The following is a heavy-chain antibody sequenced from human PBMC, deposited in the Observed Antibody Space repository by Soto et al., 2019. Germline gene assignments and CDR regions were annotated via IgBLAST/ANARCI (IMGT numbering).Heavy chain of an antibody. Sequence: GASVKVSCKASGYTFTGYAMHWVRQAPGQRLEWMGWINAGNGNTKYSQKFQGRVTITRDTSASTAYMELSSLRSEDTAVYYCARDLSGGYCSGGSCPPFGYWGQGTLVTVSS. CDR3: ARDLSGGYCSGGSCPPFGY. CDR2: INAGNGNT. V-gene: IGHV1-3*01. CDR1: GYTFTGYA. D-gene: IGHD2-15*01. J-gene: IGHJ4*02.